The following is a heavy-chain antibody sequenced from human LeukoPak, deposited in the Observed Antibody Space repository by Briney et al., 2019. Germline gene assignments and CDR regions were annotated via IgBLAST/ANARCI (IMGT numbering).Heavy chain of an antibody. CDR3: AKGRDSSGYFDY. V-gene: IGHV3-23*01. CDR1: GFTFSSYA. D-gene: IGHD3-22*01. Sequence: GGSLRLSCAASGFTFSSYAMSWVRQARGKGLEWVSAISGSGGGTYYADSVKGRFTISRDNSKKILYLQMNSLRVEDTALYYCAKGRDSSGYFDYWGQGTLVTASS. CDR2: ISGSGGGT. J-gene: IGHJ4*02.